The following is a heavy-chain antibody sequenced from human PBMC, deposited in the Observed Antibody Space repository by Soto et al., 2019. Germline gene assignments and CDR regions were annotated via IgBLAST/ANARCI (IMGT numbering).Heavy chain of an antibody. V-gene: IGHV3-30*18. J-gene: IGHJ4*02. D-gene: IGHD2-15*01. Sequence: GGSLRLSCAASGFTFSSYGMHWVRQAPGKGLEWVAVISYDGSNKYYADSVKGRFTISRDNSKNTLYLQMNSLRAEDTAVYYCAKDRASGPQDTRTIFGYWGQGTLVTVSS. CDR2: ISYDGSNK. CDR3: AKDRASGPQDTRTIFGY. CDR1: GFTFSSYG.